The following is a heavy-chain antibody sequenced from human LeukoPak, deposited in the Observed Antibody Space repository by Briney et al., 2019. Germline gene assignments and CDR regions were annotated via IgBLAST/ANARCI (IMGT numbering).Heavy chain of an antibody. CDR3: ARSPDNYYDSSGYYAHFGY. V-gene: IGHV3-69-1*01. J-gene: IGHJ4*02. CDR1: GFTFSNYW. D-gene: IGHD3-22*01. CDR2: ISSSDTT. Sequence: GGSLRLSCAASGFTFSNYWMSWVRRAPGKGLEWVSYISSSDTTYYADSVKGRFTISRDNAKNSLYLQMNSLRAEDTAVYYCARSPDNYYDSSGYYAHFGYWGQGTLVTVSS.